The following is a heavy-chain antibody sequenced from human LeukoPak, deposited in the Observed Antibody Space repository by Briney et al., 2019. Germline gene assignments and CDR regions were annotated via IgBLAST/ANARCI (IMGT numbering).Heavy chain of an antibody. CDR3: ARDGIAAAGTSFDP. Sequence: SETLSLTCTVSGGSISRDYWSWIRQPPGKGLEWIGYIYYTGSTNYNPSLKSRVTISVDTSKNQFSLKLSSVTAADTAVYYCARDGIAAAGTSFDPWGQGTLVTVSS. D-gene: IGHD6-13*01. CDR2: IYYTGST. CDR1: GGSISRDY. J-gene: IGHJ5*02. V-gene: IGHV4-59*12.